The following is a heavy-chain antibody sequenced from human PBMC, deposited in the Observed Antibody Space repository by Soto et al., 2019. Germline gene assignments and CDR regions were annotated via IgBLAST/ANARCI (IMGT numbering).Heavy chain of an antibody. CDR1: GFTFSSYE. Sequence: GGSLRLSCAASGFTFSSYEMNWVRQAPGKGLEWVSYISSSGSTIYYADSAKGRFTISRDNAKNSLYLQMNSLRAEDTAVYYCARDHKGGYYYYGMDVWGQGTTVTVSS. CDR3: ARDHKGGYYYYGMDV. CDR2: ISSSGSTI. J-gene: IGHJ6*02. V-gene: IGHV3-48*03.